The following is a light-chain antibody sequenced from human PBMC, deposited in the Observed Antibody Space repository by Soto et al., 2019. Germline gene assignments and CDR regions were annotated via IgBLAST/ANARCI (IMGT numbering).Light chain of an antibody. V-gene: IGKV1-33*01. CDR3: QQCDKLPLT. CDR1: QDISNY. J-gene: IGKJ4*01. CDR2: DAS. Sequence: DIQMIQSPSSLSASIGDRVTITCQASQDISNYLNWYQQKPGKAPKLLIYDASNLETGAPSRFSGSGSGTDFTFTISSLQPEDIATYYCQQCDKLPLTFGGGTKVDIK.